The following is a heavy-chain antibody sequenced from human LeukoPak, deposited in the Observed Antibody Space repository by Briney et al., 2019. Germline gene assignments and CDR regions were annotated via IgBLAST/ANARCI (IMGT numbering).Heavy chain of an antibody. D-gene: IGHD3-10*01. CDR3: ARGLGSGSYYGS. V-gene: IGHV1-46*04. J-gene: IGHJ5*02. CDR1: GYIFTSYY. CDR2: INPSGGSA. Sequence: ASVKVSCKASGYIFTSYYMHWVRQAPGQGLEWMGIINPSGGSATYAQKLQGRVTMTRDTSTSTVYMELSSLRSEDTAVYYCARGLGSGSYYGSWGQGTLVTVSS.